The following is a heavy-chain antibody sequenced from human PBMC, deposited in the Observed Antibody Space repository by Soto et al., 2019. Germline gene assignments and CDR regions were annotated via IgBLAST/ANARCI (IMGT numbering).Heavy chain of an antibody. D-gene: IGHD3-22*01. J-gene: IGHJ4*02. V-gene: IGHV3-74*01. Sequence: EVQLVESGGGSVQPGGSLRLSCAASGFTFSSYWMNWVRQAPGKVLVWVSRIKSDGSGTYYADSVKGRLTSSRDNAKNTLYRQMNSLRAEETAVYYCVRGDGDYHDGNGYLGRHWGQGTLVTVSS. CDR2: IKSDGSGT. CDR1: GFTFSSYW. CDR3: VRGDGDYHDGNGYLGRH.